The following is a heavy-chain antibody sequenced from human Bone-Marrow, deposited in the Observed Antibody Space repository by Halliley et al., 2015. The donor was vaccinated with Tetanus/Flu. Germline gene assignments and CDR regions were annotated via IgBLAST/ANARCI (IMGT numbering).Heavy chain of an antibody. V-gene: IGHV1-18*01. CDR3: ATALDSDDWYFDL. D-gene: IGHD2-21*02. J-gene: IGHJ2*01. CDR2: ISAYNGTT. Sequence: WMGGISAYNGTTNYAHKFQDRVPMTTDASRPTAYLELRTLRSDDTAMYYGATALDSDDWYFDLWGRGTLVTVSS.